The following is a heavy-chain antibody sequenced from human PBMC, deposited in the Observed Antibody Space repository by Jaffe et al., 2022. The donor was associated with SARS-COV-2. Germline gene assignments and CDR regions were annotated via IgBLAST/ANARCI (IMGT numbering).Heavy chain of an antibody. CDR1: GFTFDDYA. CDR2: ISGDGGST. V-gene: IGHV3-43*02. Sequence: EVQLVESGGGVVQPGGSLRLSCAASGFTFDDYAMHWVRQAPGKGLEWVSLISGDGGSTYYADSVKGRFTISRDNSKNSLYLQMNSLRTEDTALYYCAKDTESSSSSEYFQHWGQGTLVTVSS. J-gene: IGHJ1*01. D-gene: IGHD6-6*01. CDR3: AKDTESSSSSEYFQH.